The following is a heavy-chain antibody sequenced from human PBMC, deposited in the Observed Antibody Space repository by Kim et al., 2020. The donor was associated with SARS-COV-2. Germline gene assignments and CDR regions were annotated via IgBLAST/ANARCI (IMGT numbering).Heavy chain of an antibody. CDR3: ARDGRGTVVTKTYYYYGMDV. Sequence: GGSLRLSCAASGFTFSSYAMHWVRQAPGKGLEWVAVISYDGSNKYYADSVKGRFTISRDNSKNTLYLQMNSLRAEDTAVYYCARDGRGTVVTKTYYYYGMDVWGQGTTVTVSS. J-gene: IGHJ6*02. D-gene: IGHD2-15*01. CDR1: GFTFSSYA. V-gene: IGHV3-30-3*01. CDR2: ISYDGSNK.